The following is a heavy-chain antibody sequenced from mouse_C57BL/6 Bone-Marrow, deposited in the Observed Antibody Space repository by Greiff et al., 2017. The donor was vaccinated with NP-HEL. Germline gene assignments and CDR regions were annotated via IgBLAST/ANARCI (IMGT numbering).Heavy chain of an antibody. D-gene: IGHD2-4*01. CDR3: ARSPLYYDYDSFAY. CDR2: IYPRSGNT. J-gene: IGHJ3*01. V-gene: IGHV1-81*01. Sequence: VKLVESGAELARPGASVKLSCKASGYTFTSYGISWVKQRTGQGLEWIGEIYPRSGNTYYNEKFKGKATLTADKSSSTAYMELRSLTSEDSAVYFCARSPLYYDYDSFAYWGQGTLVTVSA. CDR1: GYTFTSYG.